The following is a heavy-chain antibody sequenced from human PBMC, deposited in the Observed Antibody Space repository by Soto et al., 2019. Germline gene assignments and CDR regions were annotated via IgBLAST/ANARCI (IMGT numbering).Heavy chain of an antibody. CDR1: GFTFNNYG. V-gene: IGHV3-33*01. J-gene: IGHJ4*02. D-gene: IGHD2-21*01. Sequence: QVQLVESGGGVVQPGRSLRLSCAASGFTFNNYGMHWVRQAPGKGLEWVAVIWYDGSNKYYADSVKGRFTISRDNSKNTLYLQMNSLRAEDTAVYYCARGPSGVWWFDYWGQGTLVTVSS. CDR3: ARGPSGVWWFDY. CDR2: IWYDGSNK.